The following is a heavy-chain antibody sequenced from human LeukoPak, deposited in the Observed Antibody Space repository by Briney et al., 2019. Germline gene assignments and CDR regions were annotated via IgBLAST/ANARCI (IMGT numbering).Heavy chain of an antibody. V-gene: IGHV1-46*01. D-gene: IGHD3-10*01. CDR3: ARAQGGITMPIDY. CDR1: GYTFTSYY. CDR2: INPSGGST. J-gene: IGHJ4*02. Sequence: ASVKVSCKAPGYTFTSYYMHWVRQAPGQGLEWMGIINPSGGSTSYAQKFQGRVTMTRDMSTSTVYMELSSLRSEDTAVYYCARAQGGITMPIDYWGQGTLVTVSS.